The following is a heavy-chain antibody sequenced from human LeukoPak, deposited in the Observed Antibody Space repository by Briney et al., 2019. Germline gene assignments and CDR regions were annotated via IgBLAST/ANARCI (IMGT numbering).Heavy chain of an antibody. D-gene: IGHD5-12*01. CDR1: GFTFSSYS. J-gene: IGHJ4*02. Sequence: GGSLRLSCAASGFTFSSYSMNWVRQAPGKGLEWVSYISSSSSTIYYADSVKGRFTISRDNAKNSLYLQMNSLRAEDTAVYYCARDLGGYSGYDWGFDYWGQGTLVTVSS. CDR2: ISSSSSTI. CDR3: ARDLGGYSGYDWGFDY. V-gene: IGHV3-48*04.